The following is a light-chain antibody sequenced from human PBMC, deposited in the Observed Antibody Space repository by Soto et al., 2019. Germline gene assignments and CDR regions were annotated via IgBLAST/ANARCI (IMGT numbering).Light chain of an antibody. CDR3: QQSYSPPPIT. J-gene: IGKJ5*01. V-gene: IGKV1-39*01. Sequence: DIQMTQSPSSLSASVGARVTITCRASQSISSYLNWYQQKPGKAPKLLISAASSLKSGVPSRFSGSGSGTDFTLTISSVQPEDFATYYCQQSYSPPPITFGQGTRLEIK. CDR2: AAS. CDR1: QSISSY.